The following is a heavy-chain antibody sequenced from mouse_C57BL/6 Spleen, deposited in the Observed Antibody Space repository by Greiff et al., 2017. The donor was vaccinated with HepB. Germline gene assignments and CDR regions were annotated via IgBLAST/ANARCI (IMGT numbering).Heavy chain of an antibody. D-gene: IGHD2-4*01. CDR1: GYTFTSYT. V-gene: IGHV1-4*01. Sequence: QVHVKQSGAELARPGASVKMSCKASGYTFTSYTMHWVKQRPGQGLEWIGYINPSSGYTKYNQKFKDKATLTADKSSSTAYMQLSSLTSEDSAVYYCARGGLRQGFDYWGQGTTLTVSS. CDR3: ARGGLRQGFDY. CDR2: INPSSGYT. J-gene: IGHJ2*01.